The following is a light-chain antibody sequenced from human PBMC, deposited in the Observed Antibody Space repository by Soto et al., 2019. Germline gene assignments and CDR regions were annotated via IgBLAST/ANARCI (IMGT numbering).Light chain of an antibody. Sequence: EIVLTQSPATLSLSPGERATLSCRASQSVSRYLAWYQQKPGQAPRLLIYDASTRATGIPARFSGSGSGTDFTLTISSLEPEDFAVYYCQQRSDWPSTFGQGTKVDIK. J-gene: IGKJ1*01. CDR2: DAS. CDR1: QSVSRY. V-gene: IGKV3-11*01. CDR3: QQRSDWPST.